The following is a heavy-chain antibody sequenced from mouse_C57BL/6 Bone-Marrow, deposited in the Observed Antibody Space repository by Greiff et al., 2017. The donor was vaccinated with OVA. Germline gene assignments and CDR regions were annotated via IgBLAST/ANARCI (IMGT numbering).Heavy chain of an antibody. D-gene: IGHD1-1*01. CDR2: ISTGGGST. J-gene: IGHJ4*01. V-gene: IGHV5-12*01. Sequence: EVKLMESGGGLVQPGGSLKLSCAASGYTFSDYYMYWVSQTPEKRLEWVAYISTGGGSTYYTDNVKGRFTFSRDNAKNTLYLQMSRLKSENTAMYYCARRDYGSLYAMDYWGQGTSVTVSS. CDR3: ARRDYGSLYAMDY. CDR1: GYTFSDYY.